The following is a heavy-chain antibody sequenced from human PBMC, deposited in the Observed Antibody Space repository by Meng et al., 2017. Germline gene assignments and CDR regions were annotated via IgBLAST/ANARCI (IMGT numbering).Heavy chain of an antibody. J-gene: IGHJ4*02. V-gene: IGHV3-33*01. CDR3: ARDLYGGNSDYFDY. Sequence: LGESGGGVVQPGRALRRSLAGSGLTFSSYGMHWVRQAPGKGLEWVAVIWYDGSNKYYADSVKGRFTISRDNSKNTLYLQMNSLRAEDTAVYYCARDLYGGNSDYFDYWGQGTLVTVSS. D-gene: IGHD4-23*01. CDR2: IWYDGSNK. CDR1: GLTFSSYG.